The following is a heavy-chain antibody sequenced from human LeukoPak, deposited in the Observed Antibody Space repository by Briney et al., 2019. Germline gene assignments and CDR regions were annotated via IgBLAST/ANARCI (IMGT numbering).Heavy chain of an antibody. Sequence: PGGSLRLSCAASGFTFSSYAMSWVRQAPGKGLEWVSAISGSGGSTYYADSVKGRFSISRDNSKNTLYLQMNGLRAEDTAVYYCATRGYITMVRRFDPWGQGTLVTVSS. CDR3: ATRGYITMVRRFDP. V-gene: IGHV3-23*01. CDR2: ISGSGGST. D-gene: IGHD3-10*01. CDR1: GFTFSSYA. J-gene: IGHJ5*02.